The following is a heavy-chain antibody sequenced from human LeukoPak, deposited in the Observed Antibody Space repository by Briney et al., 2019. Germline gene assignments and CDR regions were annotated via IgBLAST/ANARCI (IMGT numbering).Heavy chain of an antibody. Sequence: PGGTLRLSCAASGFTFSSYGMSWVRQAPGKGLEWVSAISGSGGSTYYADSVKGRFTISRDNSKNTLYLQMNSLRAEDTAVYYCAKTPSPTGNWFDPWGQGTLVTVSS. CDR2: ISGSGGST. V-gene: IGHV3-23*01. D-gene: IGHD4-17*01. CDR3: AKTPSPTGNWFDP. CDR1: GFTFSSYG. J-gene: IGHJ5*02.